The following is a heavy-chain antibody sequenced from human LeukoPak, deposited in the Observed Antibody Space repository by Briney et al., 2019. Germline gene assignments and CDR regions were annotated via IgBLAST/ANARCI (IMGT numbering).Heavy chain of an antibody. J-gene: IGHJ3*02. D-gene: IGHD3-16*01. Sequence: SETLSLTCTVSGGSISSSSYYWGWIRQPPGKGLEWIGSIYYSGSTYYNPSLKSRVTISVDTSKNQFSLKLSSVTAADTAVYYCARVVRGGYDYVWGTHLGAFDIWGQGTMVTVSS. V-gene: IGHV4-39*07. CDR2: IYYSGST. CDR1: GGSISSSSYY. CDR3: ARVVRGGYDYVWGTHLGAFDI.